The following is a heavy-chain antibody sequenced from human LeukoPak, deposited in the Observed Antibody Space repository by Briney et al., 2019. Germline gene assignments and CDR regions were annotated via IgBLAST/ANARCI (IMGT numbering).Heavy chain of an antibody. Sequence: GGSLRLSCAASGFTFSSYSMNWVRQAPGKGLEWVSSISSSSSYIYYADSVKGRFTFSRANAKNSLYLQMNSLRAEDTAVYYCARGMNDSHAFDIWGQGTMVTVSS. D-gene: IGHD1-1*01. V-gene: IGHV3-21*01. CDR3: ARGMNDSHAFDI. CDR1: GFTFSSYS. CDR2: ISSSSSYI. J-gene: IGHJ3*02.